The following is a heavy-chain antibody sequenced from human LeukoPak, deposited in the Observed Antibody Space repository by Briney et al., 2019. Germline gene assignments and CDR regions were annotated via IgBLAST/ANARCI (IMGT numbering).Heavy chain of an antibody. CDR1: GFTFSSYL. V-gene: IGHV3-74*01. Sequence: GGSLRLSCAASGFTFSSYLMPWVRQAPGKGLMWVSRINSDGSDTGYADSVKGRFTIPRDNAKNTLHLQMNSLRAEDTAVYYCARGSSFGYWGQGTLVTVSS. CDR3: ARGSSFGY. J-gene: IGHJ4*02. CDR2: INSDGSDT. D-gene: IGHD3-10*01.